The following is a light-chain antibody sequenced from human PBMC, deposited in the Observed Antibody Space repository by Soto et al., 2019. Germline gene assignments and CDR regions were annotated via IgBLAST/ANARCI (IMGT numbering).Light chain of an antibody. Sequence: QSVLTQPASVSGSPGQSITISCSGTSSDVGRYNYASWYQQHPGKAPKLMIYEVNNRPSGVSNRFSGSKSDNTASLTISGLQAEDEADYYCCSYTTSSTYVFGTGTKVTV. CDR3: CSYTTSSTYV. CDR1: SSDVGRYNY. J-gene: IGLJ1*01. V-gene: IGLV2-14*01. CDR2: EVN.